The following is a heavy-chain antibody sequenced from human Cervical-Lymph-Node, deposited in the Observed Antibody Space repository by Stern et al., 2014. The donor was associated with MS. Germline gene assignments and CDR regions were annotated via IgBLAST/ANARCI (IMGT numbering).Heavy chain of an antibody. CDR2: INPSGGRT. CDR3: ARDPYYHDSSGYFSYYYGMDV. J-gene: IGHJ6*02. V-gene: IGHV1-46*01. D-gene: IGHD3-22*01. CDR1: GYNFTSYS. Sequence: DQLVESGAEVKKPGASVKVSCKASGYNFTSYSLHWVRQGHGQGLEWMGIINPSGGRTIHAQKFQDRFTMTRDTSTSTVYMELSSLRSEDTAVYYCARDPYYHDSSGYFSYYYGMDVWGQGTTVIVSS.